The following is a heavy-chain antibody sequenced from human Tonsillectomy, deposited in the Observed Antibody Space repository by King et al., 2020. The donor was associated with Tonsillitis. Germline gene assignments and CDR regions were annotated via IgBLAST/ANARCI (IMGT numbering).Heavy chain of an antibody. Sequence: VQLVQSGGGLVQPGRSLRLSCAASGFTFDDYAMHWVRQAPGKGLEWVSGISWNSGSIGYADSVKGRFTISRDNAKNSLYLQMNSLRAEDTALYYCAKEGYCSGGRCYWGWYFDLWGRGTLVTVSS. CDR1: GFTFDDYA. CDR2: ISWNSGSI. D-gene: IGHD2-15*01. V-gene: IGHV3-9*01. J-gene: IGHJ2*01. CDR3: AKEGYCSGGRCYWGWYFDL.